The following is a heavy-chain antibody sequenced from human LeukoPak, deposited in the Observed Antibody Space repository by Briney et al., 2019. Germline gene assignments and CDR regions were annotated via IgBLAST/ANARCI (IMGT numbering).Heavy chain of an antibody. CDR3: ARDPYGDYFDY. J-gene: IGHJ4*02. D-gene: IGHD4-17*01. Sequence: ASVKVSCKASGYTFTGYYMHWVRQAPGQGLEWMGWINPDSGGTNYAQKFQGRVTMTRDTSISTAYMELSRLRSDDTAVYYCARDPYGDYFDYWGQETLVTVSS. V-gene: IGHV1-2*02. CDR1: GYTFTGYY. CDR2: INPDSGGT.